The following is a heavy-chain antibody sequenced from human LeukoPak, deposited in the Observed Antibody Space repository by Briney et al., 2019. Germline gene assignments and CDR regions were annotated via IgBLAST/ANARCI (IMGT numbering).Heavy chain of an antibody. CDR1: GDSISTSNSY. J-gene: IGHJ4*02. CDR3: ARGANY. CDR2: IYYTGGT. V-gene: IGHV4-39*01. Sequence: SETLSLTCTVSGDSISTSNSYWGWIRQPPGEGLEWIGSIYYTGGTYYNTSLKSRVTISVDTSKNQFSLRLNSVTAADTAVYFCARGANYWGQGTLVTVSS.